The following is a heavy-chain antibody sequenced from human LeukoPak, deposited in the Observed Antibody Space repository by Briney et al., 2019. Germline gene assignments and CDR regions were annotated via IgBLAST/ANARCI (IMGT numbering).Heavy chain of an antibody. CDR3: ARSGLGAGTHSVDY. D-gene: IGHD3-16*01. CDR2: IYYSGTA. V-gene: IGHV4-39*01. Sequence: PSETLSLTCTVSGVSIGRSSYYWVWIRQPPGKGLEWIGSIYYSGTAYNNPSLKSRVIISIDPSNNQFSLKVASVTAADTAVYFCARSGLGAGTHSVDYWGQGNVVTVSS. CDR1: GVSIGRSSYY. J-gene: IGHJ4*02.